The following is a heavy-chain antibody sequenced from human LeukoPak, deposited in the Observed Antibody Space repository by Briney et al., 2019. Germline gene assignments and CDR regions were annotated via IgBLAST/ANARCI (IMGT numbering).Heavy chain of an antibody. J-gene: IGHJ4*02. Sequence: GGSLRLSCAASGFTFSSYGMHWVRQAPGKGLEWVAFIRYDGSNKYYADSVKGRFTISRDNSKNTLYLQMNSLRAEDTAVYYCATSLGYCSGGSCPPSYWGQGSLVTVSS. CDR2: IRYDGSNK. CDR1: GFTFSSYG. CDR3: ATSLGYCSGGSCPPSY. D-gene: IGHD2-15*01. V-gene: IGHV3-30*02.